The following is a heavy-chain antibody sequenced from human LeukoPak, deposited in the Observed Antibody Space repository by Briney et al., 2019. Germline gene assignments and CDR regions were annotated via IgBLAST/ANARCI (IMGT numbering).Heavy chain of an antibody. Sequence: KPSETLSRTCAVYGGSFSGYYWTWIRQPPGKGLEWIGEINHSGSTNYNPSLKSRVTISVDTSKNQFSLKLSSVTAADTAVYYCARVRATGAFDIWGQGTMVTVSS. V-gene: IGHV4-34*01. D-gene: IGHD1-26*01. CDR2: INHSGST. CDR3: ARVRATGAFDI. J-gene: IGHJ3*02. CDR1: GGSFSGYY.